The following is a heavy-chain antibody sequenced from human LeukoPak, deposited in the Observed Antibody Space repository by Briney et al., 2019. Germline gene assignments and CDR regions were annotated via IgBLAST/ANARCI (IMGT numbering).Heavy chain of an antibody. CDR2: IHPNSGGT. CDR1: GGTFSSYA. D-gene: IGHD3-3*01. Sequence: GASVKVSCKASGGTFSSYAISWVRQAPGQGLEWMGWIHPNSGGTNFAQKFQGRVTMTRDSSISTAYMEVSSLRSDDTAVYYCARAPAGGPLRFFDYWGQGTLVTVSS. V-gene: IGHV1-2*02. J-gene: IGHJ4*02. CDR3: ARAPAGGPLRFFDY.